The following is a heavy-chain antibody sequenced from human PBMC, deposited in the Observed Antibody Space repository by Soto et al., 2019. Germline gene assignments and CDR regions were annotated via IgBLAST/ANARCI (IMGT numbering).Heavy chain of an antibody. Sequence: GGSLRLSCAASGFTFSSYWMHWVRQAPGKGLVWVSRISTDGSSTNYVDSVKGRFTISRDNAKSTLYLQMNSLRAEDTAVYYCALGTQNDFFDYWGQGTLVTVSS. D-gene: IGHD1-1*01. J-gene: IGHJ4*02. CDR3: ALGTQNDFFDY. CDR2: ISTDGSST. CDR1: GFTFSSYW. V-gene: IGHV3-74*01.